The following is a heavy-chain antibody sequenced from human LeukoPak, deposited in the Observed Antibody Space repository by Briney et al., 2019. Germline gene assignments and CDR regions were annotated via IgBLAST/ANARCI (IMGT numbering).Heavy chain of an antibody. CDR1: GGSISSYY. D-gene: IGHD3-22*01. J-gene: IGHJ4*02. CDR3: ARVRDRSSYFHDLDY. CDR2: IHYSGST. Sequence: SETLSLTCTVSGGSISSYYWSWIRQPPGKGLERIGCIHYSGSTNYNPSLKSRVTISVDTSKNQFSLKLSSVTAADTAVYYCARVRDRSSYFHDLDYWGQGTLVTVSS. V-gene: IGHV4-59*01.